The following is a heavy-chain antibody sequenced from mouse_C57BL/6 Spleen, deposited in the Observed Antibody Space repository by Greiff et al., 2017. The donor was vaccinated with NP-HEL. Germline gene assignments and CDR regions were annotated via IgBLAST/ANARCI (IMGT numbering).Heavy chain of an antibody. J-gene: IGHJ2*01. CDR3: GRDRVGTQGDYFDY. CDR2: ISDGGSYT. D-gene: IGHD1-1*02. Sequence: DVQLVESGGGLVKPGGSLKLSCAASGFTFSSYAMSWVRQTPEKRLEWVATISDGGSYTYYPDNVKGRFTISRDNAKNNLYLQMSHLKSEDTSMYFCGRDRVGTQGDYFDYWGQGTTLTVSS. CDR1: GFTFSSYA. V-gene: IGHV5-4*01.